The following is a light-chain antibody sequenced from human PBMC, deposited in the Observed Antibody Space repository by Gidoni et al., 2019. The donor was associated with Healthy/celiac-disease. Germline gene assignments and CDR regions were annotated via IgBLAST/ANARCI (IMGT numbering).Light chain of an antibody. Sequence: QSALTQPASVSGSPGQSITISCTGTSSDVGGYNYVSWYQQHPGNAPKLMIYDVSNRPSGVSNRFAGSKSGNTASLTISGLQAEDEADYYCSSYTSSSNVFGTGTKVTVL. V-gene: IGLV2-14*03. CDR2: DVS. CDR3: SSYTSSSNV. CDR1: SSDVGGYNY. J-gene: IGLJ1*01.